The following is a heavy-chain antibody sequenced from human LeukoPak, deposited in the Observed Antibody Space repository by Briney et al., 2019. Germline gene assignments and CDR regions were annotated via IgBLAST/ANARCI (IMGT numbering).Heavy chain of an antibody. Sequence: SETLSLTCTVSGYSISSGYYWGWIRQPPGKGLEWIGEINHSGNTNYNPSLKSRVTISVDTSKNQFSLKLSSVTAADTAMYYCARVKDPGGYYYYYYMDVWGKGTTVTVSS. CDR1: GYSISSGYY. J-gene: IGHJ6*03. CDR3: ARVKDPGGYYYYYYMDV. V-gene: IGHV4-38-2*02. D-gene: IGHD3-16*01. CDR2: INHSGNT.